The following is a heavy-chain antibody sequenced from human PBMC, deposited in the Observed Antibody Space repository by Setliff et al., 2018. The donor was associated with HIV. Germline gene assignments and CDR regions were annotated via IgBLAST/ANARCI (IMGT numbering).Heavy chain of an antibody. CDR2: ISAYNGNT. V-gene: IGHV1-18*01. CDR1: GYTFTHYA. J-gene: IGHJ3*02. CDR3: ARLASGGWPLEVFDI. D-gene: IGHD2-15*01. Sequence: ASVKVSCKASGYTFTHYAISWVRQAPGQGLEYLGWISAYNGNTNYAQKVQGRITMTTDASTSTVDMELRSLTSDDTAVYYCARLASGGWPLEVFDIWGQGTMVTVAS.